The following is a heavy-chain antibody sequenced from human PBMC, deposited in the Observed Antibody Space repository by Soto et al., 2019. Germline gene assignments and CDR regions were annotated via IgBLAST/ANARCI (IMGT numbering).Heavy chain of an antibody. J-gene: IGHJ5*02. CDR2: IYHSGST. CDR3: ARVPTP. CDR1: GGTLGSGGYS. Sequence: PSQTLCLTCTVVGGTLGSGGYSWSWIRQTPGKGLEWIGYIYHSGSTYYNSSPKSRVTISVDRSKNQFSLKLSSVTAADTAVYYCARVPTPWGQGTLVTVS. V-gene: IGHV4-30-2*01.